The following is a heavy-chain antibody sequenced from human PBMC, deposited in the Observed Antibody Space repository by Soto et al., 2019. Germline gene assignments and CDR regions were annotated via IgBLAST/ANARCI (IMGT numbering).Heavy chain of an antibody. CDR3: ARDRDIVVGVAATGGGMDV. CDR1: GFTFSSYG. J-gene: IGHJ6*02. D-gene: IGHD2-15*01. Sequence: QVQLVESGGGVVQPGRSLRLSCAASGFTFSSYGMHWVRQAPGKGLEWVAVIWYDGSNKYYADSVKGRFTISRDNSKNTLYLQMNSLRAEDTAVCDWARDRDIVVGVAATGGGMDVWGQGTTVTVSS. CDR2: IWYDGSNK. V-gene: IGHV3-33*01.